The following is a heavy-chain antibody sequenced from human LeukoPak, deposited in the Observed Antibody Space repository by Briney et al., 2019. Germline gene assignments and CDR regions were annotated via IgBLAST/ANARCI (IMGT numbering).Heavy chain of an antibody. CDR2: VSSSGTTM. CDR3: ARRSADAFDI. D-gene: IGHD1-26*01. J-gene: IGHJ3*02. V-gene: IGHV3-48*03. Sequence: PGGSLRLSCAASGFTFNTYEMSWVRQAPGKGLEWVSCVSSSGTTMYHADSVKGRFTISRDNAKNTLYLQMNSLRAEDTAVYYCARRSADAFDIWGQGTMVTVSS. CDR1: GFTFNTYE.